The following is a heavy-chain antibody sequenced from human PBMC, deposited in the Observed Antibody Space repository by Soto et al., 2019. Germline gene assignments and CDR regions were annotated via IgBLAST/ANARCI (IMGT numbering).Heavy chain of an antibody. Sequence: GGSLRLSCAASGFTFCSYGMHWVRQAPGKGLEWVAVISYDGSNKYYADSVKGRFTISRDNSKNTLYLQMNCPRAEDTAVYYCAKEKGARRDIVVVPAEDYWGQGTLVTVSS. CDR1: GFTFCSYG. D-gene: IGHD2-2*01. V-gene: IGHV3-30*18. J-gene: IGHJ4*02. CDR2: ISYDGSNK. CDR3: AKEKGARRDIVVVPAEDY.